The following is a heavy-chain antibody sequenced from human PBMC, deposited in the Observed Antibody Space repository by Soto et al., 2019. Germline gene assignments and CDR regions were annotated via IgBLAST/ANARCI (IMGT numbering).Heavy chain of an antibody. CDR3: ASLELVRHDYGRDV. CDR2: ISSSSSYI. Sequence: WVRQAKGKGLEWVSSISSSSSYIYYADCVKVRFTISRDNAKNSLYLQMNSLRAEDTAVYYCASLELVRHDYGRDVWGQGTTVTAS. D-gene: IGHD6-13*01. J-gene: IGHJ6*02. V-gene: IGHV3-21*01.